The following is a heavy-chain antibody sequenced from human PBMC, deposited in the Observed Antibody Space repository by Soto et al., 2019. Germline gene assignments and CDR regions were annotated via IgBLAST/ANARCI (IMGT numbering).Heavy chain of an antibody. D-gene: IGHD5-12*01. CDR2: FYYSGST. CDR3: ARISVASRYMDV. Sequence: PSETLSLTCTVSGGSISSSSYYWGWIRQSPGNGLEWIGSFYYSGSTYYSPSLRSRVTISGDTSRKQISLRLSSVTAADTAVYYCARISVASRYMDVWGKGTTVTVSS. CDR1: GGSISSSSYY. J-gene: IGHJ6*03. V-gene: IGHV4-39*01.